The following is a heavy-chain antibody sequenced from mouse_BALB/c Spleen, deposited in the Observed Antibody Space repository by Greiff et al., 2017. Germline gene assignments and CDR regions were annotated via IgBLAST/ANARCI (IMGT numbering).Heavy chain of an antibody. V-gene: IGHV1-80*01. J-gene: IGHJ3*01. D-gene: IGHD1-1*02. CDR2: IYPGDGDT. CDR3: ARSLTMTEALKSFFAY. Sequence: QVQLQQSGAELVRPGSSVTISCKASGYAFSSYWMNWVKQRPGQGLVWIGQIYPGDGDTNYNGKFKGQATLTADKSSSTAYMQLSSLTSEDSAVYFGARSLTMTEALKSFFAYWGQGTLVTVSA. CDR1: GYAFSSYW.